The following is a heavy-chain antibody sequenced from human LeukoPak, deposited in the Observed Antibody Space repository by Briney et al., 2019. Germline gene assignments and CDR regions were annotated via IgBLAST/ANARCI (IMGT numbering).Heavy chain of an antibody. CDR1: GGSFSGYY. J-gene: IGHJ6*02. D-gene: IGHD3-3*01. CDR3: ARHYPYYDFWSGYETSYYYGMDV. CDR2: INHSGST. Sequence: SETLSLTCAVYGGSFSGYYWSWIRQPPGKGLEWIGDINHSGSTNYNPSLKSRVTISVDTSKNQFSLKLSSVTAADTAVYYCARHYPYYDFWSGYETSYYYGMDVWGQGTTVTVSS. V-gene: IGHV4-34*01.